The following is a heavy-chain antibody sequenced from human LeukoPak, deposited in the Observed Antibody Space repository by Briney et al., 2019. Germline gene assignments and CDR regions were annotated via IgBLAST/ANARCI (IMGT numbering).Heavy chain of an antibody. CDR1: GFTFSSYG. CDR2: ISGSGGST. Sequence: QPGGTLRLSCAASGFTFSSYGMSWVRQAPGKGLEWVSAISGSGGSTYYADSVKGRFTISRDNSKNTLYLQMNSLRAEGTAVYYCAKDGNRARFENWGQGTLVTVSS. D-gene: IGHD1-14*01. V-gene: IGHV3-23*01. CDR3: AKDGNRARFEN. J-gene: IGHJ4*02.